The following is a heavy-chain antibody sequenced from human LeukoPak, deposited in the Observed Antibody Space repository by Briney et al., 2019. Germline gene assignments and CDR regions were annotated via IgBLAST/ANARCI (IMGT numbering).Heavy chain of an antibody. CDR3: AKVSGGGLYYDGMDV. Sequence: PGGSLRLSCAASGFTFNNYAMNWVRQAPGKGLEWVSDISGSGGTTYYADSVKGRFTISRDSSKNTLYLQMNSLRAEDTAVYYCAKVSGGGLYYDGMDVWGQGTTVTVSS. CDR2: ISGSGGTT. D-gene: IGHD1-14*01. V-gene: IGHV3-23*01. CDR1: GFTFNNYA. J-gene: IGHJ6*02.